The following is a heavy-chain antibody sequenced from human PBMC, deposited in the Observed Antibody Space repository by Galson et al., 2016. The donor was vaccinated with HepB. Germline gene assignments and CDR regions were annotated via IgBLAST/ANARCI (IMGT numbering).Heavy chain of an antibody. CDR1: GGSVSSGSYY. CDR3: ARDPGRVGYSYGYSGGDYYYGMDV. Sequence: LSLTCTVSGGSVSSGSYYWSWIRQPPGKGLEWIGYIYYSGSTNYNPSLKSRVTISVDTSKNQFSLKLSSVTAADTAVYYCARDPGRVGYSYGYSGGDYYYGMDVWGQGTTVTVSS. CDR2: IYYSGST. J-gene: IGHJ6*02. D-gene: IGHD5-18*01. V-gene: IGHV4-61*01.